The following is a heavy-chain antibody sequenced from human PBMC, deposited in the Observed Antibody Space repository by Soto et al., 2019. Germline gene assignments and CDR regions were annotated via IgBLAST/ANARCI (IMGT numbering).Heavy chain of an antibody. D-gene: IGHD6-6*01. CDR3: ARSSITPRLFMYPFDY. CDR1: GGSITSSSHY. V-gene: IGHV4-39*01. CDR2: IYYDGNT. J-gene: IGHJ4*02. Sequence: QLQLQESGPGLVKPSETLSLTCTVSGGSITSSSHYWGWIRQPPGKGLECIGNIYYDGNTYYNPSLKSRVTTALDTSKNQFSLRLNSLPAADTAVYYCARSSITPRLFMYPFDYWGQGTLVTVSS.